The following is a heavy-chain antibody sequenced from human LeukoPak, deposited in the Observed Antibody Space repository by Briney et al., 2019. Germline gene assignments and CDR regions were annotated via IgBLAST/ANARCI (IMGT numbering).Heavy chain of an antibody. D-gene: IGHD6-13*01. Sequence: GGSLRLSCAASGFTFSSYWMHWVRQAPGKGLVWVSRINSDGSSTSYADSVKGRFTISRDNAKNTLYLQTNSLRAEDTAVYYCARDPASEGIRFDPWGQGTLVTVSS. CDR1: GFTFSSYW. CDR2: INSDGSST. J-gene: IGHJ5*02. CDR3: ARDPASEGIRFDP. V-gene: IGHV3-74*01.